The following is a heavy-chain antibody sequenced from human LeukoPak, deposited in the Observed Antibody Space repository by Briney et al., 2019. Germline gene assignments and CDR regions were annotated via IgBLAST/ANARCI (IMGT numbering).Heavy chain of an antibody. Sequence: PSETLSLTCAVYGGSFSGYYWSWIRQPPGKGLEWIGEINHSGSTNYNPSLKSRVTISVDTSKNQFSLKLSSVTAADTAVYYCARPSGRYYGSGSYYHRTPGFDPWGQGTLVTVSS. D-gene: IGHD3-10*01. CDR3: ARPSGRYYGSGSYYHRTPGFDP. J-gene: IGHJ5*02. CDR2: INHSGST. V-gene: IGHV4-34*01. CDR1: GGSFSGYY.